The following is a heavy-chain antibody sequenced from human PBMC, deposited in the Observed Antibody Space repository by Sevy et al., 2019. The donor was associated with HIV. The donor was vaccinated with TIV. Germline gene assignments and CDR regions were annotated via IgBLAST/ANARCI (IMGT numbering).Heavy chain of an antibody. J-gene: IGHJ4*02. CDR2: ISSSSSYI. CDR3: ARMARETGGRDRITIFGVVNLYFDY. Sequence: GGSVRLSCAASGFTFSSYSMNWVRQAPGKGLEWVSSISSSSSYIYYADSVKGRFTISRDNAKNSLYLQMNSLRAEDTAVYYCARMARETGGRDRITIFGVVNLYFDYWGQGTLVTVSS. D-gene: IGHD3-3*01. CDR1: GFTFSSYS. V-gene: IGHV3-21*01.